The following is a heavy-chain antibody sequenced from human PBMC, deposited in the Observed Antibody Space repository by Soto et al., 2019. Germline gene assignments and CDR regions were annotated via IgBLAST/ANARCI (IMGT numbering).Heavy chain of an antibody. V-gene: IGHV1-3*01. J-gene: IGHJ4*02. CDR1: GYTFTSYA. CDR3: ARDGTHYGSGSYYNVRYFDY. CDR2: INAGNGNT. D-gene: IGHD3-10*01. Sequence: QVQLVQSGAEVKKPGASVKVSCKASGYTFTSYAMHWVRQAPGQRLEWMGWINAGNGNTKYSQKFQGRVTITRDTSESTAYMELSSLRSEDTAVYYCARDGTHYGSGSYYNVRYFDYRGQGTLVTVSS.